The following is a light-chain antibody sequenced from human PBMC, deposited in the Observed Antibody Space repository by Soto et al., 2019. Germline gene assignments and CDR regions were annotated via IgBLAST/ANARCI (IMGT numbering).Light chain of an antibody. Sequence: DIQMTQSPSSLSASLGDRVTITCRANQSINTLLNWYQQKPGKAPKLVIYGASRLQSGVPSTFSGGGSGTDFTLTISSLQPEDFATYFCQQTYLTPRTFGQGTKVEAK. CDR3: QQTYLTPRT. CDR1: QSINTL. V-gene: IGKV1-39*01. CDR2: GAS. J-gene: IGKJ1*01.